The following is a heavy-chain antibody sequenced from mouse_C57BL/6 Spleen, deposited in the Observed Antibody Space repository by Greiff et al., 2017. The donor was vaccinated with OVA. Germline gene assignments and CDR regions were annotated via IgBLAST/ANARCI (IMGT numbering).Heavy chain of an antibody. Sequence: EVQGVESGGGLVQPGGSLKLSCAASGFTFSDYYMYWVRQTPEKRLEWVAYISNGGGSTYYPDTVKGRFTISRDNAKNTLYLQMSRLKSEDTAMYYCARQGIYYDYDGYAMDYWGQGTSVTVSS. J-gene: IGHJ4*01. CDR3: ARQGIYYDYDGYAMDY. CDR2: ISNGGGST. V-gene: IGHV5-12*01. D-gene: IGHD2-4*01. CDR1: GFTFSDYY.